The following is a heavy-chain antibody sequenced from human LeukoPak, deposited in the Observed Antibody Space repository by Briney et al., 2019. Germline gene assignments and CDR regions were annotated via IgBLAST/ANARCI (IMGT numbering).Heavy chain of an antibody. CDR2: IRYDGSNK. CDR1: GFTFSSYG. Sequence: GGSLRLSCAASGFTFSSYGMHWARQAPGKGLEWVAFIRYDGSNKYYADSVKGRLTISRDNSKNTLYLQMNSLRAEDTAVYYCAKGLRYFDWLLHWGQGTLVTVSS. J-gene: IGHJ4*02. V-gene: IGHV3-30*02. CDR3: AKGLRYFDWLLH. D-gene: IGHD3-9*01.